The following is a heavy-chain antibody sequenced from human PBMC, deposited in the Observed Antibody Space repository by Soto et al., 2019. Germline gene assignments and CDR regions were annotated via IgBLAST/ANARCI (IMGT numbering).Heavy chain of an antibody. CDR3: PRHGYARSGSPSPAS. J-gene: IGHJ5*02. CDR2: IYYLGST. Sequence: SETLSLTCSVSGGSMSEYFWSWIRQPPGKGLEWIGYIYYLGSTDYNPSLKSRVTISVDTSKRQFSLRLTSVTAADTAVYYSPRHGYARSGSPSPASWGQGPQGT. CDR1: GGSMSEYF. V-gene: IGHV4-59*01. D-gene: IGHD3-10*01.